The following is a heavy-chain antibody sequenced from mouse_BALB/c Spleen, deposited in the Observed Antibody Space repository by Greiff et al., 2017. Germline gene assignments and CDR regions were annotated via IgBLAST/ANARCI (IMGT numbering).Heavy chain of an antibody. Sequence: EVMLVESGPSLVKPSQTLSLTCSVTGDSITSGYWNWIRKFPGNKLEYMGYISYSGSTYYNPSLKSRISITRDTSKNQYYLQLNSVTTEDTATYYCARYGDGNYGFAYWGQGTLVTVSA. J-gene: IGHJ3*01. CDR2: ISYSGST. CDR3: ARYGDGNYGFAY. V-gene: IGHV3-8*02. D-gene: IGHD2-1*01. CDR1: GDSITSGY.